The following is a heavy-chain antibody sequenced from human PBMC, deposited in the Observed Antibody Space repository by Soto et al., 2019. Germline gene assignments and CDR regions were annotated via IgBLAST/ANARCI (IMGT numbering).Heavy chain of an antibody. Sequence: GSGPTLVNPTQTLTLTCTFSGFSLSTSKMRVSWIRQPPGKALEWLARIDWDDDKFYSTSLKTRLTISKDTFKNQVVLTMTNMDSVDTATYYCERMGGSLKNYFDYWGKGTLVTVSS. J-gene: IGHJ4*02. CDR3: ERMGGSLKNYFDY. V-gene: IGHV2-70*04. D-gene: IGHD1-26*01. CDR2: IDWDDDK. CDR1: GFSLSTSKMR.